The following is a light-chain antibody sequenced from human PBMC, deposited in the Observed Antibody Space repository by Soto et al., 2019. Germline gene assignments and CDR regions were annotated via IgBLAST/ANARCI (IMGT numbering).Light chain of an antibody. Sequence: QSVLTQPASVSGSPGQSITISCTGTSSDIGTYNHVSWYQQHPGKAPQLIIYEVSNRPSGLSNRFSASKPGNTASLTISGLQAEDEADYYCCSYTTSSTLVFGTGTKVTVL. CDR2: EVS. CDR1: SSDIGTYNH. CDR3: CSYTTSSTLV. J-gene: IGLJ1*01. V-gene: IGLV2-14*01.